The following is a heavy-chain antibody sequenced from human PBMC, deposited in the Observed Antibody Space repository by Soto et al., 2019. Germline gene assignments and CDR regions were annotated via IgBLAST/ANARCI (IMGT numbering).Heavy chain of an antibody. V-gene: IGHV4-34*01. Sequence: PSETLSLTCAFYCGSFIGYYWSWIRQPPGKGLEWIGEINHSGSTNYNPSLKSRVTISVDTSKNQFSLKLSSVTAADTAVYYCASINGRWRDFDYWGQGTLVTVSS. D-gene: IGHD2-15*01. CDR3: ASINGRWRDFDY. CDR2: INHSGST. J-gene: IGHJ4*02. CDR1: CGSFIGYY.